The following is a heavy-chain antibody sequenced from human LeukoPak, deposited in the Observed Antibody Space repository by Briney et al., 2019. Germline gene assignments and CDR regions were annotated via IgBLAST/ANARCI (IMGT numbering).Heavy chain of an antibody. Sequence: ASVKLSCKASGYTFTSYYIHWVRQAPGEGLEWMGTINPSGGSTTYAQKFRGRVTMTRNTSTSTVNMELSSLRSEDTGVYYCAKDRIAAAGTFDSWGQGTLVTVSS. D-gene: IGHD6-13*01. J-gene: IGHJ4*02. CDR1: GYTFTSYY. V-gene: IGHV1-46*01. CDR2: INPSGGST. CDR3: AKDRIAAAGTFDS.